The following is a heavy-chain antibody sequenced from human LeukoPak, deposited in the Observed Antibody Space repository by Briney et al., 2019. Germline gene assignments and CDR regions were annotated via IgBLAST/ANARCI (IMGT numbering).Heavy chain of an antibody. V-gene: IGHV3-33*06. CDR2: IWYDGSNK. CDR3: AKFGVPANYYYYMDV. Sequence: GGSLRLSCAASGFTFSSYGMHWVRQAPGKGLEWVAVIWYDGSNKYYADSVKGRFTISRDNSKNTLHLQMNSLRAEDTAVYYCAKFGVPANYYYYMDVWGKGTTVTVSS. D-gene: IGHD3-16*01. J-gene: IGHJ6*03. CDR1: GFTFSSYG.